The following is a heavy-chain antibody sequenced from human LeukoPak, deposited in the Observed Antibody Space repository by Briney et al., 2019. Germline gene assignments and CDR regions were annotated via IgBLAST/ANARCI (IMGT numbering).Heavy chain of an antibody. CDR2: ISSSSSNT. Sequence: PGGSLRLSCAASGFTFSTYSMNWVRQAPGKGLEWVSYISSSSSNTYFADSVKGRFTISRDNAKNSLYLQMNSLRVEDTAVYYCAVLRGNNYWGQGTLVTVSS. CDR3: AVLRGNNY. J-gene: IGHJ4*02. CDR1: GFTFSTYS. V-gene: IGHV3-48*01. D-gene: IGHD3-10*01.